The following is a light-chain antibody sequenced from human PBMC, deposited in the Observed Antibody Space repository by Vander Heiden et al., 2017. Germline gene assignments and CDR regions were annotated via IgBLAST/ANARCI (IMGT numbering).Light chain of an antibody. CDR3: QHAYSYPHT. J-gene: IGKJ4*01. CDR1: QGISSA. V-gene: IGKV1-13*02. Sequence: CISTSVGDRVTIPCRASQGISSALAWYQQKPGKAPKLLIYDASSLESGVPSMFSGSRSDTDFTRTCSSLLCASFPTFYCQHAYSYPHTCGGGTKLEIK. CDR2: DAS.